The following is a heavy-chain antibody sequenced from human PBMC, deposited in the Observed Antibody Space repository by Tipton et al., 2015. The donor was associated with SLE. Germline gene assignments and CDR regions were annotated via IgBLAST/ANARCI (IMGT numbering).Heavy chain of an antibody. CDR2: ISSSGSTI. Sequence: SLRLSCAASGFTFSNAWMSRVRQAPGKGLEWVSYISSSGSTIYYADSVKGRFTISRDNAKNSLYLQMNSLRAEDTAVYYCARDLEETGDFPNAFDIWGQGTMVTVSS. V-gene: IGHV3-11*04. CDR1: GFTFSNAW. CDR3: ARDLEETGDFPNAFDI. J-gene: IGHJ3*02. D-gene: IGHD7-27*01.